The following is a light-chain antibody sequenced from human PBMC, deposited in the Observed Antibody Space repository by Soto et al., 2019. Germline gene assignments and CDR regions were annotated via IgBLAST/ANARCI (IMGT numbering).Light chain of an antibody. Sequence: QSVLTQPPSASGAPGQRVTISCSGSASNIGRDPVNWYKQVPGTALKLLIYETNHRPSGGPDRFSGSKSGTSASLVISGLQSEDEAEYFCAGWDGSLKGFVFGTGTKVTVL. V-gene: IGLV1-44*01. CDR3: AGWDGSLKGFV. CDR1: ASNIGRDP. J-gene: IGLJ1*01. CDR2: ETN.